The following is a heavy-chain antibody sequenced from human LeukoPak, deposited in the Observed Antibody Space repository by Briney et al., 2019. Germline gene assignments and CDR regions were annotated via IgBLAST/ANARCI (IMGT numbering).Heavy chain of an antibody. Sequence: GGSLRLSCAASGFTFSSYWMSWVRQAPGKGLEWVANIKQDGSEKYYVDSVKGRFTISRDNSKNTLYLQMNSLRAEDTAVYYCAKDRCSSTSCYPDWGQGTLVTVSS. CDR1: GFTFSSYW. CDR2: IKQDGSEK. D-gene: IGHD2-2*01. V-gene: IGHV3-7*03. CDR3: AKDRCSSTSCYPD. J-gene: IGHJ4*02.